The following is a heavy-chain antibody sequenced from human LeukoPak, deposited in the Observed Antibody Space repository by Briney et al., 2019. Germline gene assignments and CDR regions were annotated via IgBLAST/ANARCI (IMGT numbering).Heavy chain of an antibody. D-gene: IGHD3-22*01. Sequence: GGSLRLSCAASGFTFSSYAMSWVRRAPGKGLEWFSVISGSGGSTYYADSVKGRFTISRDNSKNTLYLQMNSLRVEDTAVYYCAKVGLEVVVPTFFDYWGQGTLVTVSS. V-gene: IGHV3-23*01. CDR1: GFTFSSYA. J-gene: IGHJ4*02. CDR2: ISGSGGST. CDR3: AKVGLEVVVPTFFDY.